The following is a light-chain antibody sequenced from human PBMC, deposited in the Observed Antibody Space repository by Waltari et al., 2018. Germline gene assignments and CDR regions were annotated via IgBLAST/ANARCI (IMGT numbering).Light chain of an antibody. CDR2: KVS. J-gene: IGKJ2*01. Sequence: DVVMTQSPLSLPVTLGQPASISCTSSQSLVHSDGNTHLVWFQQRPGQSPRRLNYKVSNGDSVVPDRFSGSGSGTDFTLKISRVEAEDVGVYYCMQGTHWPYTVGQGTKLDIK. CDR3: MQGTHWPYT. CDR1: QSLVHSDGNTH. V-gene: IGKV2-30*02.